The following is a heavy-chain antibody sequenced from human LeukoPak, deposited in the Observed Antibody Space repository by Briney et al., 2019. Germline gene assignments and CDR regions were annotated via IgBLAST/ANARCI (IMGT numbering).Heavy chain of an antibody. CDR3: ARDVTALDS. Sequence: GGSLRLSCAASGFTFSSYWMSWVRQAPEKGLEWVANINQGGSEKYYVDSVKGRFTISRDDAKNSLYLQMNSLRAEDTAVYYCARDVTALDSWGQGTLVTVSS. D-gene: IGHD2-2*01. V-gene: IGHV3-7*01. CDR2: INQGGSEK. CDR1: GFTFSSYW. J-gene: IGHJ4*02.